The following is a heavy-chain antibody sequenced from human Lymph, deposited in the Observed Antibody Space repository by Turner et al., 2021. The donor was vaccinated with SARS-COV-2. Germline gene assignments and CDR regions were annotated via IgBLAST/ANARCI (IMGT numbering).Heavy chain of an antibody. CDR3: TTDPGQLVPYFDY. CDR2: IKSKTDGGTT. CDR1: GFTFNNAW. V-gene: IGHV3-15*01. Sequence: EVQLVESGGGLVRPGGSLRLSCAASGFTFNNAWMSWVRQAPGKGLEWVGSIKSKTDGGTTDYAAPVKGRFTISRDDSKNTLYLQMNSLKTEDTAVYCCTTDPGQLVPYFDYWGQGTLVTVSS. J-gene: IGHJ4*02. D-gene: IGHD6-6*01.